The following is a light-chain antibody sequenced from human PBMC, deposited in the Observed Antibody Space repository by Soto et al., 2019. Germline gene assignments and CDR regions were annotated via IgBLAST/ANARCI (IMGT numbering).Light chain of an antibody. Sequence: QSVLTQPPSASGSPGQSVTISCTGTSSDVGGYDSVSWYQQHPGKAPKLMIYEVNERPSGVPDRFSGSKSGNTASLTVSGLQAEDEADYCCSSYAGNNNLLFGGGTKLTVL. V-gene: IGLV2-8*01. J-gene: IGLJ2*01. CDR3: SSYAGNNNLL. CDR2: EVN. CDR1: SSDVGGYDS.